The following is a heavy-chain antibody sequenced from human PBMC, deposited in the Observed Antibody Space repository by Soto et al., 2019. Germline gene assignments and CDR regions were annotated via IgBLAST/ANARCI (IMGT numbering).Heavy chain of an antibody. J-gene: IGHJ4*02. D-gene: IGHD3-9*01. CDR2: ISNDGNYK. CDR1: GFPFSSYG. CDR3: ARASPRGRYFDWLIFPLGH. Sequence: GGSLRLSCAASGFPFSSYGIHWVRQAPGKGLEWVSVISNDGNYKYYAESVKGRFTISRDTAKNSLYLQMNSLRAEDTALYFCARASPRGRYFDWLIFPLGHWGQGTLVTVSS. V-gene: IGHV3-30*03.